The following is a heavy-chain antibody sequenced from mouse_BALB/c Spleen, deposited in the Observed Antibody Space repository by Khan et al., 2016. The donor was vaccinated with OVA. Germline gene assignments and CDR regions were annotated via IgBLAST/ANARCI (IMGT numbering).Heavy chain of an antibody. Sequence: QIQLVQSGPELKKPGETVKISCKASGYTFTNYGMNWVKQSPGKALKWMGWINTYNGAPTYADDFKGRFAFSLETSATTAYLQINNLKNVDTATYFDARPPYFSYTLDYWGQGTSVTVSS. CDR2: INTYNGAP. J-gene: IGHJ4*01. CDR3: ARPPYFSYTLDY. V-gene: IGHV9-3-1*01. D-gene: IGHD2-10*01. CDR1: GYTFTNYG.